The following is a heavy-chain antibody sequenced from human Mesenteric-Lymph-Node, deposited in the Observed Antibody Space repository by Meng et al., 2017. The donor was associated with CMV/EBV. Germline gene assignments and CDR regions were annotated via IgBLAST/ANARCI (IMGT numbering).Heavy chain of an antibody. Sequence: SLKISCAASGFTFSSYEMNWVRQAPGKGLEWVSYISSSGSTIYYADSVKGRFTISRDNAKNSLYLQMNSLRAEDTAVYYCARGGWGPYYYYYGMDVWGQGTTVTVSS. CDR2: ISSSGSTI. J-gene: IGHJ6*02. CDR1: GFTFSSYE. V-gene: IGHV3-48*03. D-gene: IGHD7-27*01. CDR3: ARGGWGPYYYYYGMDV.